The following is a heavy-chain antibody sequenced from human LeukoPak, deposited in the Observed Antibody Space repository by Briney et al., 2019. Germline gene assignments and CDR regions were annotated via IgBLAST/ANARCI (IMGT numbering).Heavy chain of an antibody. CDR3: ARDLEQQLVPPYFDY. J-gene: IGHJ4*02. V-gene: IGHV3-23*01. D-gene: IGHD6-13*01. CDR1: GFTFSNHG. Sequence: GGSLRLSCAASGFTFSNHGMNWVRQAPGKGLEWVSGISPSGDITYYADSVKGRFTISRDNSKNTLYLQMHSLRPEDTAVYFCARDLEQQLVPPYFDYWGQGTLVTVSS. CDR2: ISPSGDIT.